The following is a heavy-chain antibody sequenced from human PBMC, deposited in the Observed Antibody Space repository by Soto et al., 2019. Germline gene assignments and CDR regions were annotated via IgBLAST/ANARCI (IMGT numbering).Heavy chain of an antibody. CDR2: INHSGST. D-gene: IGHD2-15*01. Sequence: QVQLQQWGAGLLKPSETLSLTCAVYGGSFSGYYWSWIRQPPGKGLEWIGEINHSGSTNYNPSLKSRVTISVDTSKHQFSLKLSSVTAADTAVYYCARGRRWLPDYWGQGTLVTVSS. CDR1: GGSFSGYY. CDR3: ARGRRWLPDY. V-gene: IGHV4-34*01. J-gene: IGHJ4*02.